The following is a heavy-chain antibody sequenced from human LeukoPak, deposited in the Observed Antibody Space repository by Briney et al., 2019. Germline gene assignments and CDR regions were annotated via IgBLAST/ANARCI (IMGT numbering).Heavy chain of an antibody. CDR1: GFTFRSYE. Sequence: PGGSLRLSCAASGFTFRSYEMNWVRQAPGKGLEWVSYISSSGTTIYYADSVKGRFTISRDNAKNSLYLQMNSLRAEDTAVYYCASIQIPNYYGSGSYAAPWGQGTLVTVSS. J-gene: IGHJ5*02. D-gene: IGHD3-10*01. CDR2: ISSSGTTI. CDR3: ASIQIPNYYGSGSYAAP. V-gene: IGHV3-48*03.